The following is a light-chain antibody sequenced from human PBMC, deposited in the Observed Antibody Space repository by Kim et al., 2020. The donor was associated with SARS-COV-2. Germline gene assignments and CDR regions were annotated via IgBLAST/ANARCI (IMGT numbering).Light chain of an antibody. CDR3: QAWDSSTAVV. V-gene: IGLV3-1*01. J-gene: IGLJ2*01. CDR1: NLGDKY. CDR2: QDS. Sequence: VSPGQTASITCSGDNLGDKYACWYQQKPGQSPVLAIYQDSTRPSGIPERFSGSNSGNTASLTISGTQAMDEADYYCQAWDSSTAVVFGGGTQLTVL.